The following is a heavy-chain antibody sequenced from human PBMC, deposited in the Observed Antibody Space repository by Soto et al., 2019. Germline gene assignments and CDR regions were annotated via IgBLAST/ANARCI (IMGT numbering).Heavy chain of an antibody. Sequence: QVQLVESGGGVVQPGRSLRLSCAASGFTFSSYGMHWVRQAPGKGLEWVAVISYDGSNKYYADSVQGRFTISRDNSKNTLYQQMNRLRAEDAAVYYCAQDYEQLAIYYYYGMYVWGQGTTVTVSS. D-gene: IGHD6-13*01. J-gene: IGHJ6*02. CDR3: AQDYEQLAIYYYYGMYV. V-gene: IGHV3-30*18. CDR2: ISYDGSNK. CDR1: GFTFSSYG.